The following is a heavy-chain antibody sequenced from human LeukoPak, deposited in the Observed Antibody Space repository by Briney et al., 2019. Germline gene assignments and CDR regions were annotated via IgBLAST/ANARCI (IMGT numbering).Heavy chain of an antibody. Sequence: SETLSLTCAVYGGSFSGYYWSWIRQPPGKGLEWIGEINHSGSTNYNPSLKSRVTISVDTSKNQFSLKLSSVTAADTAVYYCARTIFGVVIGYGYYYYYMDVWGKGTTVTVPS. D-gene: IGHD3-3*01. CDR1: GGSFSGYY. CDR2: INHSGST. J-gene: IGHJ6*03. CDR3: ARTIFGVVIGYGYYYYYMDV. V-gene: IGHV4-34*01.